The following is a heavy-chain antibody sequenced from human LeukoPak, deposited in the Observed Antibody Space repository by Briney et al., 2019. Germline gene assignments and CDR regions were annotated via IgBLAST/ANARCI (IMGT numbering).Heavy chain of an antibody. D-gene: IGHD5-24*01. CDR1: GFTFSSYG. CDR3: AKRLRDGYNYFAFDI. V-gene: IGHV3-23*01. Sequence: GGSLRLPCAASGFTFSSYGMSWVRQAPGKGLEWVSAISGSGGSTYYADSVKGRFTISRDDSKNTLYLQMNSLRAEDTAVYYCAKRLRDGYNYFAFDIWGQGTMVTVS. CDR2: ISGSGGST. J-gene: IGHJ3*02.